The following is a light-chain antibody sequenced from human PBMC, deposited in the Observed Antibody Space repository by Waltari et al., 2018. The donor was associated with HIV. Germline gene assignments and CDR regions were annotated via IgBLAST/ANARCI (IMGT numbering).Light chain of an antibody. CDR3: CSYAGTYTYVL. CDR1: SSDVGGYDS. J-gene: IGLJ3*02. CDR2: EVI. Sequence: QSALTQPRSVSGSPGQSVTISCTGTSSDVGGYDSVSWYLQHPGDVPKLVIYEVIKRPSGVPDRFSGSQSGNTASLTISGLQTEDEADYFCCSYAGTYTYVLFGGGTKLTVL. V-gene: IGLV2-11*01.